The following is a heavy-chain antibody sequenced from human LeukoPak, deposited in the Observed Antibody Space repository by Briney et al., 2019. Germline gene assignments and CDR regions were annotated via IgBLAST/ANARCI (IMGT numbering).Heavy chain of an antibody. V-gene: IGHV1-2*02. D-gene: IGHD6-13*01. CDR1: AYTFTFYY. CDR2: TNPNSGGT. CDR3: ARDGDSSSWYPPSNWFDR. Sequence: GASVTLSFTSSAYTFTFYYMHWVRHAPGQGLELMGWTNPNSGGTNYAQKFQGRVTMTRATSISTAYMELSRLRSDDTAVYYCARDGDSSSWYPPSNWFDRWGQGTLVTVSS. J-gene: IGHJ5*02.